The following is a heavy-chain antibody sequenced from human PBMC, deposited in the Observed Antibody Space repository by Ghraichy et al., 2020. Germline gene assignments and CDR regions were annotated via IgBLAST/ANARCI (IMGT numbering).Heavy chain of an antibody. Sequence: GGSLRLSCAASGFTFSNAWMSWVRQAPGKGLEWVGRIKSKTDGGTTDYAAPVKGRFTISRDDTKNTLYLQINSLKTEDTAVDYCTTVAPYYDFWSGSKARYYYYMDVWGKGTTVTGSS. CDR3: TTVAPYYDFWSGSKARYYYYMDV. V-gene: IGHV3-15*01. CDR1: GFTFSNAW. D-gene: IGHD3-3*01. J-gene: IGHJ6*03. CDR2: IKSKTDGGTT.